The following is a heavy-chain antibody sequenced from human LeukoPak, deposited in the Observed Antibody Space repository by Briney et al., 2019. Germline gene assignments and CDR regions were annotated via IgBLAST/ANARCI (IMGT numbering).Heavy chain of an antibody. CDR1: GFTFSSYA. CDR2: ISYDGSNK. Sequence: GRSLRLSCAASGFTFSSYAMHWVRQAPGKGLEWVAVISYDGSNKYYADSVKGRFTISRDNSKNTLYLQMNSLRAEDTAVYYCARDGGGSSWNDAFAIWGQGTMVTVSS. CDR3: ARDGGGSSWNDAFAI. D-gene: IGHD6-6*01. J-gene: IGHJ3*02. V-gene: IGHV3-30-3*01.